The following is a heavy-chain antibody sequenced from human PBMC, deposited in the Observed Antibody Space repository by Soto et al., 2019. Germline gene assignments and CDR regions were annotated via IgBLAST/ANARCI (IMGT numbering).Heavy chain of an antibody. Sequence: PGGSLRLSCAASGFTFSSYGMHWVRQAPGKGLEWVAVISYDGSNKYYADSVKGRFTISRDNSKNTLYLQMNSLRAEDTAVYYCEKDFGVVPAAMLRYYYYGMDVWGQGTTVTVSS. CDR3: EKDFGVVPAAMLRYYYYGMDV. D-gene: IGHD2-2*01. CDR1: GFTFSSYG. J-gene: IGHJ6*02. V-gene: IGHV3-30*18. CDR2: ISYDGSNK.